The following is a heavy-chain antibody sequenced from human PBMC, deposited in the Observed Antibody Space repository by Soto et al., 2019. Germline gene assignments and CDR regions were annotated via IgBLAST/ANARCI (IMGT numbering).Heavy chain of an antibody. Sequence: QVQLVESGGGVVQPGRSLRLSCAVSGFTFSSYGMHWVRQAPGKGLEWVAVIWYDGSNKYYADSVKGRFTISRDNSKNTLYLQMNSLRAEDTAVYYCARDLIAAARSPGVNWFDPWGQGTLVTVSS. D-gene: IGHD6-13*01. V-gene: IGHV3-33*01. CDR3: ARDLIAAARSPGVNWFDP. J-gene: IGHJ5*02. CDR1: GFTFSSYG. CDR2: IWYDGSNK.